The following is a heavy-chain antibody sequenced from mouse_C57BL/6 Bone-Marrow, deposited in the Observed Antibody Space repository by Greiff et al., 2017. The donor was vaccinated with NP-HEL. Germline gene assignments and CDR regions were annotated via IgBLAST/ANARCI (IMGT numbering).Heavy chain of an antibody. Sequence: VQGVESGPELVKPGASVKLSCKASGYTFTSYDINWVKQRPGQGLEWIGWIYPRDGSTKYNEKFKGKATLTVDTSSSTAYMELHSLTSEDSAVYFCARSDYGSSYWYFDVWGTGTTVTVSS. D-gene: IGHD1-1*01. CDR3: ARSDYGSSYWYFDV. V-gene: IGHV1-85*01. J-gene: IGHJ1*03. CDR2: IYPRDGST. CDR1: GYTFTSYD.